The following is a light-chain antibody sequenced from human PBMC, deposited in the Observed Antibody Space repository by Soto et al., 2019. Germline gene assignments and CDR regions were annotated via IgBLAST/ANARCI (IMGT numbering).Light chain of an antibody. CDR2: GAS. Sequence: EIVLTQSPGTVSLSPGERATLSCRASQSVSSSSLAWYQQRPGQAPRLLIFGASSRATGIPAKFSGSGSGTEFTLTISSLQSEDIAVYYCQQYNNWPRTFGQGTKVDI. CDR1: QSVSSSS. V-gene: IGKV3-15*01. CDR3: QQYNNWPRT. J-gene: IGKJ1*01.